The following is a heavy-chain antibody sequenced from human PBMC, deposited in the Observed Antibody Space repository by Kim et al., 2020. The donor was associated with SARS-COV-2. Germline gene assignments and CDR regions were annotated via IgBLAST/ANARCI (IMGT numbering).Heavy chain of an antibody. J-gene: IGHJ3*02. CDR2: MSHSGNT. Sequence: SETLSLTCTVSGYSISSGYHWGWIRQPPGKGLEWIGDMSHSGNTYCNPSLKSRVTISIDTSNNQLSLKLTSVTAADTAVFYCARHRRYSYGYAFDIWGRGTMVTVSS. CDR1: GYSISSGYH. CDR3: ARHRRYSYGYAFDI. V-gene: IGHV4-38-2*02. D-gene: IGHD5-18*01.